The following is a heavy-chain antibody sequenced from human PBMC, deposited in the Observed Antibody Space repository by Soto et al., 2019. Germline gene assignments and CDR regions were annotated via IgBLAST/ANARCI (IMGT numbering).Heavy chain of an antibody. Sequence: GALRLSSVASGITFGSRAMSCVLQAPGEGLEWVSSITDTGGDTKYADSVRGRFTISRDNSKNTLYLLMSRLRAEDSALYFCARGSEESYPGSRIFDLWGRGTLVTVSS. J-gene: IGHJ4*02. D-gene: IGHD3-10*01. V-gene: IGHV3-23*01. CDR3: ARGSEESYPGSRIFDL. CDR1: GITFGSRA. CDR2: ITDTGGDT.